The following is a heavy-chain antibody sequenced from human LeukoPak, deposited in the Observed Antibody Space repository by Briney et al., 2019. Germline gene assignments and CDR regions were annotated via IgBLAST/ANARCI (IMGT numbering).Heavy chain of an antibody. D-gene: IGHD3-22*01. V-gene: IGHV3-23*01. CDR1: GFTFSSYA. CDR3: AKVVGYYYDSSGYYLDY. Sequence: GGSLRLSCAASGFTFSSYAMSWVRQAPGKGLEWVSAISGSGGSTYYADSVKGRFTISRDNSKNTLYLQMNSLRAEDTAVYYCAKVVGYYYDSSGYYLDYWGQGTLVTVSS. CDR2: ISGSGGST. J-gene: IGHJ4*02.